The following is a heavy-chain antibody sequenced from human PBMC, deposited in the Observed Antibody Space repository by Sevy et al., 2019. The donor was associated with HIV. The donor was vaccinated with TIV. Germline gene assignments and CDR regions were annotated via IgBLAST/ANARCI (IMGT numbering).Heavy chain of an antibody. J-gene: IGHJ6*02. V-gene: IGHV1-46*01. CDR2: INPSGGST. D-gene: IGHD6-13*01. CDR3: ARETDERFANQQHYYYGMDV. CDR1: GYTFTSYY. Sequence: ASVKVSCKASGYTFTSYYMHWVRQAPGQGLEWMGIINPSGGSTSYAQKFQGRVTMTRDTSTSTVYMELSSLRSEDTAVYYCARETDERFANQQHYYYGMDVWGQGTTVTVSS.